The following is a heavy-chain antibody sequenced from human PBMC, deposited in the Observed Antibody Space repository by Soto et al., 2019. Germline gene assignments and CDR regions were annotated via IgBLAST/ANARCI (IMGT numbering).Heavy chain of an antibody. Sequence: SETLSLTCAVSGGSISSGGYSWSWIRQPPGKGLEWIGYIYYSGSTNYNPSLKSRVTISVDTSKNQFSLKLSSVTAADTAVYYCARTPHYYDSSGYSPYYYGMDVWGQGTTVTVSS. D-gene: IGHD3-22*01. CDR1: GGSISSGGYS. V-gene: IGHV4-61*08. J-gene: IGHJ6*02. CDR2: IYYSGST. CDR3: ARTPHYYDSSGYSPYYYGMDV.